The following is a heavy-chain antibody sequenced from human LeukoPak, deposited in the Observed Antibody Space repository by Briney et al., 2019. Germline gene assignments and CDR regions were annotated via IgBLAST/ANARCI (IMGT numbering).Heavy chain of an antibody. V-gene: IGHV4-4*02. CDR2: VNLQGST. CDR3: AREGGPYRPLDY. CDR1: GGSITNTNY. Sequence: SGTLSLTCGVSGGSITNTNYWTWVRQPPGKGQEWIGEVNLQGSTNYNPSLMGRVAISADTSENHISLQLTSVTAADTAVYYCAREGGPYRPLDYSGQGTLVTVSS. J-gene: IGHJ4*02.